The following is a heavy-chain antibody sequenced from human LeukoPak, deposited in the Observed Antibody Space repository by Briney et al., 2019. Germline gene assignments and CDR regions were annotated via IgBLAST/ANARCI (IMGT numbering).Heavy chain of an antibody. Sequence: PGGXLRLSCAASGFTFSDYSMSWVRQAPGTGLEWVANIKQDGTEKHYMDSVKGRFTIYRDNAKNSLFLQMNSLRAEDTAVYYCARDWDCWGQGALVTVSS. J-gene: IGHJ4*02. V-gene: IGHV3-7*01. CDR3: ARDWDC. D-gene: IGHD3/OR15-3a*01. CDR2: IKQDGTEK. CDR1: GFTFSDYS.